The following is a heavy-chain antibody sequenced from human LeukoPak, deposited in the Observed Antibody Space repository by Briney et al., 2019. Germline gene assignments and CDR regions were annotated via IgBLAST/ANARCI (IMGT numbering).Heavy chain of an antibody. V-gene: IGHV3-21*04. J-gene: IGHJ4*02. CDR1: GFTFSSYS. D-gene: IGHD4-17*01. Sequence: KAGGSLRLSCAASGFTFSSYSMNWVRQAPGKGLEWVSSISSSSSYIYYADSVKGRFTISRDNAKNSLYLQMNSLRAEDTAVYYCAAGKRCHDYWGQGTLVTVSS. CDR2: ISSSSSYI. CDR3: AAGKRCHDY.